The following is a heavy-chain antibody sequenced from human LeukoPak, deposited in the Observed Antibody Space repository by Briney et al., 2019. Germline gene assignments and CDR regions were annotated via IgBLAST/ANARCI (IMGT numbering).Heavy chain of an antibody. D-gene: IGHD3-22*01. Sequence: ASVKVSCKASGYTFTSYGISWVRQAPGQGLEWMGWINPNSGGTNYAQKFQGRVTMTRDTSISTAYMELSRLRSDDTAVYYCASGYDSSGYYYGRWWWFDPWGQGTLVTVSS. CDR2: INPNSGGT. CDR3: ASGYDSSGYYYGRWWWFDP. V-gene: IGHV1-2*02. CDR1: GYTFTSYG. J-gene: IGHJ5*02.